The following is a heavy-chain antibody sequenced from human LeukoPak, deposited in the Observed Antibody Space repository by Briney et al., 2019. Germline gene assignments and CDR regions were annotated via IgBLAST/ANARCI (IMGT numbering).Heavy chain of an antibody. CDR3: ARLGYSFFDY. V-gene: IGHV4-39*01. D-gene: IGHD3-22*01. CDR1: GGSISSSSYY. J-gene: IGHJ4*02. Sequence: PSETLSLTCTVSGGSISSSSYYWGWIRQPPGKGLEWIGSIYYSGSTYYNPSLKSRVTISVDTSKNQFSLKLSSVTAADTAVYYCARLGYSFFDYWGQGTLSPSPQ. CDR2: IYYSGST.